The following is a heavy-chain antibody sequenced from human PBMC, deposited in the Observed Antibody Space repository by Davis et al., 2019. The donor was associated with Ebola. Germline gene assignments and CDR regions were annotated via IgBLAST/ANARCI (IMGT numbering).Heavy chain of an antibody. D-gene: IGHD6-13*01. J-gene: IGHJ4*02. CDR2: IWYDGSNK. CDR1: GFTLRSYS. V-gene: IGHV3-33*08. Sequence: PGGSLRLSCAASGFTLRSYSMHWVRQAPGKGLEWVAVIWYDGSNKYYADSVKGRFTISRDNSKNTLYLQMNSLRAEDTAVYYCARDSVFSSSWYDYWGQGTLVTVSS. CDR3: ARDSVFSSSWYDY.